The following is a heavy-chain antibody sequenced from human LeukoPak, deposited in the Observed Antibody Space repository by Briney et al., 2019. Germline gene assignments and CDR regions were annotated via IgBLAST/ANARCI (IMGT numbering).Heavy chain of an antibody. Sequence: PGRSLRLSCAASGFTFDDYAMHWVRQGPGKGLEWVSGISWNSGSIGYADSVKGRFTISRDNAKNSLYLQMNSLRAEDTALYYCAKAPYYYDSSGYYERYYFDYWGQGTLVTVSS. D-gene: IGHD3-22*01. CDR3: AKAPYYYDSSGYYERYYFDY. J-gene: IGHJ4*02. CDR2: ISWNSGSI. CDR1: GFTFDDYA. V-gene: IGHV3-9*01.